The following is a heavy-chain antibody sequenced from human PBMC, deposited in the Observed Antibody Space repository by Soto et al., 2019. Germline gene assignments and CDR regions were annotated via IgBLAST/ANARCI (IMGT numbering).Heavy chain of an antibody. D-gene: IGHD1-20*01. J-gene: IGHJ6*02. CDR1: GDSVTGEAYY. CDR3: ARDMYNWNHYYYYGMDV. V-gene: IGHV4-61*08. CDR2: IYYSGST. Sequence: SETLSLTCTVSGDSVTGEAYYWNWIRQPPGKGLEWIGYIYYSGSTNYNPSLQSRVTISIGTSRDQFFLKLTSVTAADTAVYYCARDMYNWNHYYYYGMDVWGQGTTVTVSS.